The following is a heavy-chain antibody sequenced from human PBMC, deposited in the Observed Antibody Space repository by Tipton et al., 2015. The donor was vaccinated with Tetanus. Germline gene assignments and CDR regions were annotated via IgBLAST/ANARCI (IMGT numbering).Heavy chain of an antibody. J-gene: IGHJ6*02. D-gene: IGHD5-12*01. CDR2: IKQDGSEK. CDR3: ARERGYSGYGIYYYYGMDV. V-gene: IGHV3-7*01. CDR1: GFTFSSYW. Sequence: SLRLSCAASGFTFSSYWMSWVRQAPGKGLEWVANIKQDGSEKYYVDSVKGRFTISRDNAKNSLYLQMNSLRAEDTAVYYCARERGYSGYGIYYYYGMDVRGQGTTVTVSS.